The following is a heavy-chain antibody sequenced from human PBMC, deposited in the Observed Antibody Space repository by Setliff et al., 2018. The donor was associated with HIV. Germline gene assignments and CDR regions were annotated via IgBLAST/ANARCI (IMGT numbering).Heavy chain of an antibody. CDR3: ANGQWLRGL. V-gene: IGHV3-30-3*02. D-gene: IGHD5-12*01. Sequence: GGSLRLSCAVSGFTFSDYYMSWIRQAPGKGLEWVAVISYDGSNKYYADSVKGRFTISRDNSKNTLYPQMNSLRAEDTAVYYCANGQWLRGLWGQGTLVTVSS. CDR2: ISYDGSNK. CDR1: GFTFSDYY. J-gene: IGHJ4*02.